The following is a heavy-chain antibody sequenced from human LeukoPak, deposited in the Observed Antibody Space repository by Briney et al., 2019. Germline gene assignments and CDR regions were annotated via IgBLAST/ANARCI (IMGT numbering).Heavy chain of an antibody. CDR2: IYSGGST. D-gene: IGHD5-18*01. V-gene: IGHV3-66*01. CDR3: ASRSEIQLLLPYYFAY. Sequence: GGSLRLSCAASRFTFSSYAMDWVRQAPGKGLEWVSVIYSGGSTYYADSVKGRFTISRDNSKNTLYLQMNSLRAEDTAVYYCASRSEIQLLLPYYFAYWGQWTLVTVSS. J-gene: IGHJ4*02. CDR1: RFTFSSYA.